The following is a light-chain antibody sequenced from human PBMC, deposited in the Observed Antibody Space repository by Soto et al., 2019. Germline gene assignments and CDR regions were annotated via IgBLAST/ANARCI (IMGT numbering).Light chain of an antibody. V-gene: IGLV2-14*01. CDR1: SSDVGGYNY. CDR2: DVS. CDR3: SSYTSSSTLV. Sequence: QSALTQPASVSGSPGQSITISCTGTSSDVGGYNYVSWYQQHPGKAHKLMIYDVSYRPSGVSNRFSGSKSGNTASLTISGLQAEDEADYYCSSYTSSSTLVFGGGTKLTVL. J-gene: IGLJ2*01.